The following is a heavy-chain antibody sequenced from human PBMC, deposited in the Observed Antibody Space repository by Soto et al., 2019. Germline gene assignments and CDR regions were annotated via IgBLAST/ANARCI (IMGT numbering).Heavy chain of an antibody. Sequence: QVQLVESGGGVVQSGMSLRLSCAASGFTFSSYGMHWVRQAPGKGLEWVAVISYDGSNKYYADSVKGRFTISRDSSKNTLYVEMNSLRPEDTAVYYCAKGEDYYCSGSPYYGMDVWGQGTTVTVSS. CDR1: GFTFSSYG. V-gene: IGHV3-30*18. CDR2: ISYDGSNK. CDR3: AKGEDYYCSGSPYYGMDV. D-gene: IGHD3-10*01. J-gene: IGHJ6*02.